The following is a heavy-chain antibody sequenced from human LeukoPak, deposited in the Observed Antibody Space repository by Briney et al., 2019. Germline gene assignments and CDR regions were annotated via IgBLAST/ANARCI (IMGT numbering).Heavy chain of an antibody. CDR2: IRSNGYGGTA. Sequence: GRSLRLSCTASGFTFGDYAMSWVRQAPGKGLEWVGFIRSNGYGGTAEYAASVKGRFTISRDDSKSIAYLQMNSLKIEDTAVYYCTRDGHGSGSYSDSDYWGQGTLVTVSS. CDR3: TRDGHGSGSYSDSDY. J-gene: IGHJ4*02. D-gene: IGHD3-10*01. V-gene: IGHV3-49*04. CDR1: GFTFGDYA.